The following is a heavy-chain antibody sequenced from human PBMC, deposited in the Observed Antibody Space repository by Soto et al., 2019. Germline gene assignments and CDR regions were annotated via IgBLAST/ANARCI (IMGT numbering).Heavy chain of an antibody. CDR3: AKDSGYCSGGSCYSLAY. V-gene: IGHV3-30*18. D-gene: IGHD2-15*01. Sequence: PGGSLRLSCAASGSTFSSYGMHWVRQAPGKGLEWVAVISYDGSNKYYADSVKGRFTISRDNSKNTLYLQMNSLRAEDTAVYYCAKDSGYCSGGSCYSLAYWGQGTLVTVSS. CDR1: GSTFSSYG. J-gene: IGHJ4*02. CDR2: ISYDGSNK.